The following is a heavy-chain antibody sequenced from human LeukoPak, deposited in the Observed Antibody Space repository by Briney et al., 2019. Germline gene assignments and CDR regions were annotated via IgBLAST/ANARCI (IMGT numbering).Heavy chain of an antibody. CDR1: GFTFSSYG. Sequence: PGGSLRLSCAASGFTFSSYGMHWVRQAPGKGLEWVAFIRYDGSNKYYADSVKGRFTISRDNSKNTLYLQMNSLRAEDTAVYYCAKDQLRDVLTSYSNFDSWGQGTLVTVSS. D-gene: IGHD3-9*01. CDR2: IRYDGSNK. CDR3: AKDQLRDVLTSYSNFDS. V-gene: IGHV3-30*02. J-gene: IGHJ4*02.